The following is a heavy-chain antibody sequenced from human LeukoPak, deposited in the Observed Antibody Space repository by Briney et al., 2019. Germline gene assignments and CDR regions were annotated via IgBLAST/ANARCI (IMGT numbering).Heavy chain of an antibody. CDR2: ISAYNGNT. CDR3: AKGSTMMIRGVINLDY. D-gene: IGHD3-10*01. V-gene: IGHV1-18*01. J-gene: IGHJ4*02. Sequence: ASVKVSCKASGYTFTSYGISWVRQAPGQGLEWMGWISAYNGNTNYAQKLQGRVTMTTDTSTSTAYMELRSLRSDDTALYYCAKGSTMMIRGVINLDYWGQGTLVTVSS. CDR1: GYTFTSYG.